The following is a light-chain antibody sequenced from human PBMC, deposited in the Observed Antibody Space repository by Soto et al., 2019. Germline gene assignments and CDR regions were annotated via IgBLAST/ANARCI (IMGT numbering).Light chain of an antibody. CDR3: IQDLQTPIT. CDR2: LGS. Sequence: LLTQTPLSLPVNPGEPASISCRSSQSLLNSNVYNYLDWYLQKPGQSPKLLIYLGSNRASGVPDRFSGSGSGTDFTLKISRVEAEDVGVYYCIQDLQTPITSAQRARLAI. CDR1: QSLLNSNVYNY. V-gene: IGKV2-28*01. J-gene: IGKJ5*01.